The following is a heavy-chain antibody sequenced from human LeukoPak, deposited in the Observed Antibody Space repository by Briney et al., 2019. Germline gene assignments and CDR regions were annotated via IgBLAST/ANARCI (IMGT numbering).Heavy chain of an antibody. CDR3: ASEGLRFLEWLYFDY. CDR2: IYSGGST. J-gene: IGHJ4*02. D-gene: IGHD3-3*01. V-gene: IGHV3-66*02. CDR1: GFTVSSNY. Sequence: GGSLRLSRAASGFTVSSNYMSWVRQAPGKGLEWVSVIYSGGSTYYADSVKGRFTISRDNSKNTLYLQMNSLRAEDTAVYYCASEGLRFLEWLYFDYWGQGTLVTVSS.